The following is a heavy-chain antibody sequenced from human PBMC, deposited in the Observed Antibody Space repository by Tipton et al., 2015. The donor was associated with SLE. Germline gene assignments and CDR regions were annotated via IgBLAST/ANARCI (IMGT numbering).Heavy chain of an antibody. Sequence: TLSLTCTVSGGSISSHYWSWIRQPPGKGLEWIGYIDDSGNTDYTPSLKSRVTISVDTSKNQFSLKLSSVTAADTAVYYCARNHYYDSYWYFDLWGRGTLVTVSS. D-gene: IGHD3-22*01. CDR3: ARNHYYDSYWYFDL. CDR2: IDDSGNT. V-gene: IGHV4-59*08. J-gene: IGHJ2*01. CDR1: GGSISSHY.